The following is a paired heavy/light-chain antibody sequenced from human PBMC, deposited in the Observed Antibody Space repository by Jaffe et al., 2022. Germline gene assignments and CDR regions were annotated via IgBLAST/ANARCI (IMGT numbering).Light chain of an antibody. CDR3: QQSYSTPTLT. CDR1: QSISSY. CDR2: AAS. J-gene: IGKJ4*01. Sequence: DIQMTQSPSSLSASVGDRVTITCRASQSISSYLNWYQQKPGKAPKLLIYAASSLQSGVPSRFSGSGSGTDFTLTISSLQPEDFATYYCQQSYSTPTLTFGGGTKVEIK. V-gene: IGKV1-39*01.
Heavy chain of an antibody. CDR3: ARGRITMVRGVIVRGPSRHFDY. CDR2: INHSGST. V-gene: IGHV4-34*01. J-gene: IGHJ4*02. CDR1: GGSFSGYY. D-gene: IGHD3-10*01. Sequence: QVQLQQWGAGLLKPSETLSLTCAVYGGSFSGYYWSWIRQPPGKGLEWIGEINHSGSTNYNPSLKSRVTISVDTSKNQFSLKLSSVTAADTAVYYCARGRITMVRGVIVRGPSRHFDYWGQGTLVTVSS.